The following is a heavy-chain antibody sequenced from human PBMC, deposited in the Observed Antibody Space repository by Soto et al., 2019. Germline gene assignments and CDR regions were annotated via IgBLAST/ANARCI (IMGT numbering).Heavy chain of an antibody. Sequence: VQLQESGPGLVKPSETLSLTCTVSVSAGSVSTGVHYWSWIRQPPGKGLEWIGYIYYRGRTNYPPSLKRRVTISVDPSKNQFSLKLTSVTAADTAVYYCARGYYSSWYWFDRWGRGTQVPVSS. V-gene: IGHV4-61*08. CDR2: IYYRGRT. D-gene: IGHD6-13*01. J-gene: IGHJ2*01. CDR1: VSAGSVSTGVHY. CDR3: ARGYYSSWYWFDR.